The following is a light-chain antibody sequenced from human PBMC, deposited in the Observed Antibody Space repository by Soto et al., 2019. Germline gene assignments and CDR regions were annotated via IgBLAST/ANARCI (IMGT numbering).Light chain of an antibody. CDR3: MQYTHWPHT. J-gene: IGKJ2*01. V-gene: IGKV2-30*02. Sequence: DVVLTQSPVSLPVTLGQPASISCRSSQSLVHSSGNTFLSWFFQWPGQSPRRLIYKVSNRDSGAPDRISGSGSGTDFTLQITRVEAEDVGVYYCMQYTHWPHTFGQGTKLEIK. CDR1: QSLVHSSGNTF. CDR2: KVS.